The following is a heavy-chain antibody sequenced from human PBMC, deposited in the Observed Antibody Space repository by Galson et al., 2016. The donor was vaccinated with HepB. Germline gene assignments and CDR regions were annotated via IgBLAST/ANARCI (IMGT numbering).Heavy chain of an antibody. J-gene: IGHJ3*02. V-gene: IGHV5-51*01. CDR3: ARLLHGSWADTFDI. CDR2: INPVVSET. Sequence: QSGAEVKEPGESLRISCEGSGYSFTNNWIGWVRQMPGKGLEWMGIINPVVSETRYSPSLEGQVTISADKSIKTAYLQWNSLKASDTAMYYCARLLHGSWADTFDIWGQGTMVTVSS. D-gene: IGHD2-15*01. CDR1: GYSFTNNW.